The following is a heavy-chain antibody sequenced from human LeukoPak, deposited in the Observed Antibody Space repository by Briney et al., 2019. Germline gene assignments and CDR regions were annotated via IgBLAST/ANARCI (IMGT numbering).Heavy chain of an antibody. Sequence: ASVKVSCKASGYTFTSYGISWVRQATGQGLEWMGWMNPNSGNTGYAQKFQGRVTITRNTSISTAYVELSSLRSEDTAVYYCARAPNRRYCSSTSCYSRYWFDPWGQGTLVTVSS. CDR2: MNPNSGNT. CDR3: ARAPNRRYCSSTSCYSRYWFDP. J-gene: IGHJ5*02. V-gene: IGHV1-8*03. CDR1: GYTFTSYG. D-gene: IGHD2-2*01.